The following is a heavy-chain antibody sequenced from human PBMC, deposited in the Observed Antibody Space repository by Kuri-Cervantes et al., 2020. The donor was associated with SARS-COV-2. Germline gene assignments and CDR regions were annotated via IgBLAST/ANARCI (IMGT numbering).Heavy chain of an antibody. V-gene: IGHV3-21*01. D-gene: IGHD1-20*01. Sequence: GESLKISCAASGFTFSSYSMNWVRQAPGKGLGWVSFISSSSGYIYYADSVKGRFTISRDNAKNSLYLQMNSLRAEDTAVYYCARDLGNNWNDPFDYWGQGTLVTVSS. J-gene: IGHJ4*02. CDR3: ARDLGNNWNDPFDY. CDR1: GFTFSSYS. CDR2: ISSSSGYI.